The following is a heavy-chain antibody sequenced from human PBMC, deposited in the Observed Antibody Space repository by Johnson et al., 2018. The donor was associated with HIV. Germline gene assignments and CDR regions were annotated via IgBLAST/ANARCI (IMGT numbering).Heavy chain of an antibody. CDR1: GFTFSSYW. V-gene: IGHV3-7*01. CDR2: IKQDGSEK. J-gene: IGHJ3*02. CDR3: AREGAAAGPTDAFDI. D-gene: IGHD6-13*01. Sequence: VQLVESGGGLVQPGGSLRLSCAASGFTFSSYWMSWVRQAPGKGLEWVANIKQDGSEKYYVDSVKGRFTISRDSAKNSLYMQMNSLRAEDTAVYYCAREGAAAGPTDAFDIWGQGTMVTVSS.